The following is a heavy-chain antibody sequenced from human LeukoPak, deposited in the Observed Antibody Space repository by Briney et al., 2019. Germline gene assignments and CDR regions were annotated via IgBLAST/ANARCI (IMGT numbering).Heavy chain of an antibody. Sequence: GGSLRLSCAASGFTFSSYAMSWVRQAPGKGLEWVGRIKSKTDGGTTDYAAPVKGRFTISRDDSKNTLYLQMNSLKTEDTAVYYCPTQPWQVDYWGQGTLVTVSS. CDR2: IKSKTDGGTT. J-gene: IGHJ4*02. CDR1: GFTFSSYA. CDR3: PTQPWQVDY. D-gene: IGHD6-19*01. V-gene: IGHV3-15*01.